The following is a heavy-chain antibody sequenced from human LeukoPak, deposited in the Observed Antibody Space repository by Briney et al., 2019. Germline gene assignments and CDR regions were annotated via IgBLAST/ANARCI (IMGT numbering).Heavy chain of an antibody. CDR1: YFTHSSRY. D-gene: IGHD2/OR15-2a*01. V-gene: IGHV3-53*01. Sequence: GGSLRKSCQAAYFTHSSRYMSRVRQAPGKGLEWVSIIYNDGSTYYADSMKGRFTISRDNSKNTLYLQVNSLRAEDTSMYYCARNFLFALVIWGQGTMVTVSS. J-gene: IGHJ3*02. CDR3: ARNFLFALVI. CDR2: IYNDGST.